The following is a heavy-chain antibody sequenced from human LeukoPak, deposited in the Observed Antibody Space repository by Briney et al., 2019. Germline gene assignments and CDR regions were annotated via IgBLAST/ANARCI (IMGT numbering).Heavy chain of an antibody. J-gene: IGHJ5*02. D-gene: IGHD3-10*01. CDR3: ARDSLWFGELSWFDP. CDR2: INPNSGGT. CDR1: GYTFTGYY. Sequence: ASVKVSCKASGYTFTGYYMHWVRQAPGQGLEWMGWINPNSGGTNYAQKFQGRVTMTRDTSISTVYMELSRLRSDDTAVYYCARDSLWFGELSWFDPWGQGTLVTVSS. V-gene: IGHV1-2*02.